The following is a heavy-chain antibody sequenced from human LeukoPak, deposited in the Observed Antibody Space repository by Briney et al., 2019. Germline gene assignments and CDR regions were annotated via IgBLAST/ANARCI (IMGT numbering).Heavy chain of an antibody. CDR3: ARGDCSVSGCHGGNWFDP. J-gene: IGHJ5*02. V-gene: IGHV1-2*06. CDR2: ISPNSGAT. CDR1: GYTFTGYY. Sequence: GASVKVSCKASGYTFTGYYIHWVRQAPGQGLEWMGRISPNSGATNYAQSFQGRVTMTRDTSTNTAHMELSRLRSDDTAVYYCARGDCSVSGCHGGNWFDPWGQGTPVTVSS. D-gene: IGHD2-15*01.